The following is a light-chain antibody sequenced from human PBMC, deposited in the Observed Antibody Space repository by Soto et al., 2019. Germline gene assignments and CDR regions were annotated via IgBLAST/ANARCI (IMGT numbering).Light chain of an antibody. CDR1: QGISSY. J-gene: IGKJ5*01. CDR2: AAS. V-gene: IGKV1-9*01. CDR3: QQLNKYPLT. Sequence: GDTVTITCRASQGISSYLAWYQQKPGKAPNLLIYAASTLQSGVPSRFSGNGSETEFTLTISSRQPADFATYYCQQLNKYPLTFGGGTRLEIK.